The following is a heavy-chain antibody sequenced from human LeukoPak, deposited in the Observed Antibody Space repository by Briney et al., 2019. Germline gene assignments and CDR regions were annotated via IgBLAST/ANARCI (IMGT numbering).Heavy chain of an antibody. D-gene: IGHD3-22*01. Sequence: PGGSLRLSCAASGFTFSSYEMNWVRQAPGKGLEWVSYISSSGSTIYYADSVKGRFTISRDNAKNSLYLQMNSLRAEDTAVCYCASGSGSYWYFDLWGRGTLVTVSS. CDR3: ASGSGSYWYFDL. J-gene: IGHJ2*01. V-gene: IGHV3-48*03. CDR2: ISSSGSTI. CDR1: GFTFSSYE.